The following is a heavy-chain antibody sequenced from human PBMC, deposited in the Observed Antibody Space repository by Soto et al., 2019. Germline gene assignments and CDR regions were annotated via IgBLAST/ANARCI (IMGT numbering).Heavy chain of an antibody. D-gene: IGHD5-12*01. CDR3: AREGMATISDY. CDR1: GGSISSGDYY. V-gene: IGHV4-30-4*01. J-gene: IGHJ4*02. Sequence: PSETLSLTCTVSGGSISSGDYYWSWIRQPPGKGLEWIGYIYYSGSTYYNPSLKSRVTISVDTSKNQFSLKLSSVTAADTAVYYCAREGMATISDYWGQGTLVTVSS. CDR2: IYYSGST.